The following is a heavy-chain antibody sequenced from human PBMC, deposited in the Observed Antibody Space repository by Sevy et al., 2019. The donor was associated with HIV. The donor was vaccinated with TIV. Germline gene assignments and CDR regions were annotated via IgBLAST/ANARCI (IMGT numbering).Heavy chain of an antibody. D-gene: IGHD6-6*01. CDR2: IKSKTDGGTT. J-gene: IGHJ4*02. V-gene: IGHV3-15*01. CDR3: TADSSSSGGSFDY. CDR1: GFTFSNAW. Sequence: GGSLRLSCAASGFTFSNAWMSWVRQAPGKGLEWVGRIKSKTDGGTTDYAAPVKGRFTISRDDSKNTRYLQMNSLKTEDTAVYYCTADSSSSGGSFDYWGQGTLVTVSS.